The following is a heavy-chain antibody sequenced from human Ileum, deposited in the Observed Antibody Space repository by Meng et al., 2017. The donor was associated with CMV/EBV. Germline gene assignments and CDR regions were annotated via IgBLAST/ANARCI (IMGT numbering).Heavy chain of an antibody. CDR1: GDSISNYF. CDR2: ISPSGNI. J-gene: IGHJ4*02. Sequence: QKCGPGRLRPSETLSLTCTVSGDSISNYFWSWIRQPAGKKLEWIGRISPSGNINYIPSLKGRVTMSLDTSNNQIFLNLTSVTAADTALYYCARGESRGYYYFDYWGQGILVTVSS. D-gene: IGHD3-22*01. CDR3: ARGESRGYYYFDY. V-gene: IGHV4-4*07.